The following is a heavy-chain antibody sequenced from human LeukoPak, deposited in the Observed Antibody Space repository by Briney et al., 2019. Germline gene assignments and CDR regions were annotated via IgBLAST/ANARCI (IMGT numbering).Heavy chain of an antibody. CDR3: AKAPREWSPFDY. V-gene: IGHV3-23*01. Sequence: GGSLRLSCAASGFTFSNYWMHWVRQAPGKGLVWVSVISGGGDSTYYADSVKGRFTISRDNSKNTLYLQMNSLRAEDTAVYYCAKAPREWSPFDYWGQGTLVTVSS. CDR1: GFTFSNYW. D-gene: IGHD3-3*01. J-gene: IGHJ4*02. CDR2: ISGGGDST.